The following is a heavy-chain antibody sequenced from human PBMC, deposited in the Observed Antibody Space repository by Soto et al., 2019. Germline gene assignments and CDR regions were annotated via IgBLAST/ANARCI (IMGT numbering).Heavy chain of an antibody. J-gene: IGHJ4*02. V-gene: IGHV4-31*03. D-gene: IGHD2-15*01. CDR2: IYYSGST. CDR1: GGSISSGGYY. CDR3: ARVDLAYCSGGSCYYFDY. Sequence: SETLSLTCTVSGGSISSGGYYWSWIRQHPGKGLEWIGYIYYSGSTYYNPSLKSRVTISVDTSKNQFSLKLSSVTAADTAVYYCARVDLAYCSGGSCYYFDYWGQGTLVTVSS.